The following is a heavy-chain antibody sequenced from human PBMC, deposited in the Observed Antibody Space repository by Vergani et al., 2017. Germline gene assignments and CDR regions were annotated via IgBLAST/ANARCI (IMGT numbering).Heavy chain of an antibody. V-gene: IGHV3-33*01. CDR3: ARDLRLLYNRFDP. D-gene: IGHD1-14*01. Sequence: QVQLVESGGGVVQPGRSLRLSCAASGFTFNQYGRHGVRQAPGKGLGGVAVTWYDGNNKKYADSVKGRFTISRDNSKSTMYLQMNSLRDEDTGVYYCARDLRLLYNRFDPWGQGTLVTVSS. CDR2: TWYDGNNK. J-gene: IGHJ5*02. CDR1: GFTFNQYG.